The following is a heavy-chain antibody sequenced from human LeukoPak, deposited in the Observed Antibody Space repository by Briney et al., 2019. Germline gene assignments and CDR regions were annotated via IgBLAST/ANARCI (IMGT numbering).Heavy chain of an antibody. CDR3: AKGGTGDGYNYYFDY. CDR1: GFTFSSYA. D-gene: IGHD5-24*01. Sequence: GGSLRLSCAASGFTFSSYAMSWVRQAPGKGLEWVSAISGSGGSTYYADSVKGRFTISRDNSKNTLYLQMNSLRAEDTAVYYCAKGGTGDGYNYYFDYWGQGTLVTVSS. CDR2: ISGSGGST. J-gene: IGHJ4*02. V-gene: IGHV3-23*01.